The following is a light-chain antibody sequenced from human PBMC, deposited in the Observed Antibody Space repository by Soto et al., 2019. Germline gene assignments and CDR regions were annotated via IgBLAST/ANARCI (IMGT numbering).Light chain of an antibody. CDR2: AAS. J-gene: IGKJ1*01. Sequence: EIVLTQSPGTLSLSPGERATLSCRASQNLSSNRLAWYQQKPGQAPRLLIYAASSRATGIPDRFSGSGSGTDFTLTISGLEPEDFAVYHCQQYSSSPRTFGQGTKVDI. CDR3: QQYSSSPRT. CDR1: QNLSSNR. V-gene: IGKV3-20*01.